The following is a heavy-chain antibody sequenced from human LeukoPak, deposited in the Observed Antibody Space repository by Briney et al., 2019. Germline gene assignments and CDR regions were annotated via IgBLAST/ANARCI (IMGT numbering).Heavy chain of an antibody. CDR1: GFTFSSYA. CDR2: ISSSSTYI. V-gene: IGHV3-21*01. D-gene: IGHD3-22*01. CDR3: ARDGLTYYYDSSGYYSGWYFDL. Sequence: GGSLRLSCAASGFTFSSYAMHWVRQAPGKGLEWVSSISSSSTYIYYADSVKGRFTISRDNAKNSLYLQMTSLRAEDTAVYYCARDGLTYYYDSSGYYSGWYFDLWGRGTLVTVSS. J-gene: IGHJ2*01.